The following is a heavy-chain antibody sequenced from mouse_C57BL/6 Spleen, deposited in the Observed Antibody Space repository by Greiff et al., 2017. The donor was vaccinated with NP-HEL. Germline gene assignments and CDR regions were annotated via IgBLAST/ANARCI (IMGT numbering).Heavy chain of an antibody. D-gene: IGHD1-1*01. CDR2: ISSGSSTI. J-gene: IGHJ4*01. V-gene: IGHV5-17*01. Sequence: EVKLVESGGGLVKPGGSLKLSCAASGFTFSDYGMHWVRQAPEKGLEWVAYISSGSSTIYYADTVKGRFTISRDNAKNTLFLQMTSLRSEDTAMYYCARIYGGAMDYWGQGTSVTVSS. CDR1: GFTFSDYG. CDR3: ARIYGGAMDY.